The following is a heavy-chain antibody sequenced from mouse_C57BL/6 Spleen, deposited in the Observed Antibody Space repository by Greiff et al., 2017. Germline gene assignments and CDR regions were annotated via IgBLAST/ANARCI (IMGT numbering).Heavy chain of an antibody. V-gene: IGHV1-82*01. CDR3: ARFGDGDYLDY. J-gene: IGHJ2*01. Sequence: QVQLQQSGPELVKPGASVKISCKASGYAFSSSWMNWVKQRPGKGLEWIGRIYPGDGDTNYNGKFKGKATLTADKSSSTAYMQLSSLPSEDSAVYYCARFGDGDYLDYWGQGTTLTVSS. CDR1: GYAFSSSW. CDR2: IYPGDGDT. D-gene: IGHD3-1*01.